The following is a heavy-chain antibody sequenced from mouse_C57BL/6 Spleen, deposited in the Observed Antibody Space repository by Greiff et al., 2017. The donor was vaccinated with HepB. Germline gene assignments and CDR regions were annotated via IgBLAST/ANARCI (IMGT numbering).Heavy chain of an antibody. CDR1: GYTFTSYW. CDR2: IHPNSGST. CDR3: ARWGLLRLLFDY. Sequence: QVQLQQPGAELVKPGASVKLSCKASGYTFTSYWMHWVKQRPGQALEWIGMIHPNSGSTNYNEKFKSKATLTVDKSSSTAYMQLSSLTSEDSAVYYCARWGLLRLLFDYWGQGTTLTVSS. D-gene: IGHD1-2*01. J-gene: IGHJ2*01. V-gene: IGHV1-64*01.